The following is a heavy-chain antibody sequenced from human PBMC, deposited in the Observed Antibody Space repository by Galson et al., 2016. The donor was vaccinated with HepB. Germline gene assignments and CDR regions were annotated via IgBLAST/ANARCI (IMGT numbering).Heavy chain of an antibody. CDR1: GITLSRYA. D-gene: IGHD6-6*01. CDR3: VKGQSSFSSRTLVY. CDR2: FSSTGDYT. J-gene: IGHJ4*02. Sequence: SLRLSCAAAGITLSRYAMHWVRQAPGKGLGYVSGFSSTGDYTHYADSVKGRFSISRDNFRNTVYLQMSSLRPEDTAVYYCVKGQSSFSSRTLVYWGQGTLVAVSS. V-gene: IGHV3-64D*06.